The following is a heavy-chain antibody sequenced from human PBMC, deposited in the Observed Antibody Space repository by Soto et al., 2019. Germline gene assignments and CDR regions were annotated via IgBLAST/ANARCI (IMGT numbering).Heavy chain of an antibody. CDR3: ARGALGYNFWSRFGGWYFDL. J-gene: IGHJ2*01. CDR1: GYTFTSYG. D-gene: IGHD3-3*01. V-gene: IGHV1-18*01. Sequence: QVQLVQSGAEVKKPGASVKVSCKASGYTFTSYGISWVRQAPGQGLEWMGWISAYNGNTNYAQKLQGRVTMTTDTSTSTAYMELRGLRADDTAVYYCARGALGYNFWSRFGGWYFDLWGRGTLVTVSS. CDR2: ISAYNGNT.